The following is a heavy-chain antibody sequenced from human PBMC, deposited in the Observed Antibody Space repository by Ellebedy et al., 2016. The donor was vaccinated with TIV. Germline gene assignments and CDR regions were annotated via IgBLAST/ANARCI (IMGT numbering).Heavy chain of an antibody. CDR3: ARALYYGIDF. CDR2: INGDGSQT. Sequence: GGSLRLSCAASGFTFTSYWMHWVRQAPGKGLVWVSHINGDGSQTIYADSVKGRFTISRDNAKNTLYLQMNSLRADDTAVYYCARALYYGIDFWGQGTTVTVSS. V-gene: IGHV3-74*01. J-gene: IGHJ6*02. CDR1: GFTFTSYW.